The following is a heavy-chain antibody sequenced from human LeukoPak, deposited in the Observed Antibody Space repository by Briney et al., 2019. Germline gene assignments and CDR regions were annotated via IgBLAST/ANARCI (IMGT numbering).Heavy chain of an antibody. CDR3: AKDRAYGSGNYDY. CDR1: GFTFSSYG. V-gene: IGHV3-30*02. CDR2: IRYDGSNK. D-gene: IGHD3-10*01. J-gene: IGHJ4*02. Sequence: GGSLRLSCAASGFTFSSYGMHWVRQAPGKGLEWVAFIRYDGSNKYYADSVKGRFTISRDNSKNTLYLQMNSLRAEDTAVYYCAKDRAYGSGNYDYWGQGTLVTVSS.